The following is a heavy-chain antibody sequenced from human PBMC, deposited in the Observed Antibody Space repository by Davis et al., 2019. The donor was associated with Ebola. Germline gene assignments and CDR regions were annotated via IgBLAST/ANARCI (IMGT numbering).Heavy chain of an antibody. J-gene: IGHJ5*02. V-gene: IGHV4-34*01. CDR3: TRTAMASVSELGLGYNYFAP. Sequence: MPSDPLSPTLPTHGDSSSGFFWSWLRQPPGTGLEWIGQISHGGLTDYKSSLESRGTISMYTSKNQFYLRLDSVTTADTAVYYCTRTAMASVSELGLGYNYFAPWGQGTRVSVST. CDR1: GDSSSGFF. D-gene: IGHD5-24*01. CDR2: ISHGGLT.